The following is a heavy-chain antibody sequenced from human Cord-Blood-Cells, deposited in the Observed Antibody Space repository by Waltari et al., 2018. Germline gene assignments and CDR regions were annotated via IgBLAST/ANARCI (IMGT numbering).Heavy chain of an antibody. CDR3: ARDLGGGWFDP. J-gene: IGHJ5*02. V-gene: IGHV3-33*01. CDR2: IWYDGSTK. Sequence: QVQLVESGGGVVQPGRSLRLTCAASGFTFSSYGMHWVRQAPGRGLEWVAVIWYDGSTKDYANSVKGRFTISRDNSKNTLYLQMNSLRAEDTAVYYCARDLGGGWFDPWGQGTLVTVSS. CDR1: GFTFSSYG. D-gene: IGHD3-16*01.